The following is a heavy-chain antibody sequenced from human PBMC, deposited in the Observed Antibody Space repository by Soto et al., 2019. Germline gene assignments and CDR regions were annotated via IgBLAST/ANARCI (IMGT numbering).Heavy chain of an antibody. J-gene: IGHJ4*02. V-gene: IGHV3-23*01. D-gene: IGHD3-3*01. Sequence: GGSLRLSCAASGFTLSNYAMSWVRQAPGKGLDWVSGISARGTSTYYADSVKGRFTVSRDNSKNTVHLHMNSLRAEDTAVYYCARYDFWAEDYWGQGTLVTVSS. CDR2: ISARGTST. CDR3: ARYDFWAEDY. CDR1: GFTLSNYA.